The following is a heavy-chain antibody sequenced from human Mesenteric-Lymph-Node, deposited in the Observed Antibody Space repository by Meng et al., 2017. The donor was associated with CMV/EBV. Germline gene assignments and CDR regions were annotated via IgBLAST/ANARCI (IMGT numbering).Heavy chain of an antibody. CDR3: ARVEWKRYSGKFSLRFQH. J-gene: IGHJ1*01. D-gene: IGHD1-26*01. V-gene: IGHV4-39*06. CDR2: IYYDGST. CDR1: GASISTSTYH. Sequence: SETLSLTCTVSGASISTSTYHWGWIRQPPGKGLEWIGNIYYDGSTYYTPSLESRVTMSIDTSRNQFPLGLNSVTAADTAVYYCARVEWKRYSGKFSLRFQHWGQGTLVTVSS.